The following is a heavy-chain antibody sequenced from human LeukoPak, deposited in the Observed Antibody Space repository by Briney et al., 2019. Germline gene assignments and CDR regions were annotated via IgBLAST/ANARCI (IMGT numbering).Heavy chain of an antibody. CDR3: ARMSPRYYYGSGGLPGSDY. CDR1: GGSISSSNW. V-gene: IGHV4-4*02. D-gene: IGHD3-10*01. Sequence: SGTLSLTCAVSGGSISSSNWWSWVRQPPGKGLVWIGEIYHSGSTNYNPSLKSRVTISVDKSKNQFSLKLSSVTAADTAVYYCARMSPRYYYGSGGLPGSDYWGQGTLVTVSS. CDR2: IYHSGST. J-gene: IGHJ4*02.